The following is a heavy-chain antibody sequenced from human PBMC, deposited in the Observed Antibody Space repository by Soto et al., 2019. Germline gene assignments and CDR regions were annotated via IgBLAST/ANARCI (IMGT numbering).Heavy chain of an antibody. J-gene: IGHJ6*02. D-gene: IGHD4-17*01. CDR2: ISYDGSNK. CDR3: AKVQEEPDYYGDRIRRYYYGMDV. Sequence: GGSLRLSCAASGFTFSIYGMHCFRQGPGKGLEWVAVISYDGSNKYYADSVKGRFTISRDNSKNTLYLQMNSLRAEDTAVYYCAKVQEEPDYYGDRIRRYYYGMDVWGQGTTVTVSS. V-gene: IGHV3-30*18. CDR1: GFTFSIYG.